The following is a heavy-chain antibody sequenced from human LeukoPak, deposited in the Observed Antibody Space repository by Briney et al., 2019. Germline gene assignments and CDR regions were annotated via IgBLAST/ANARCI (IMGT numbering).Heavy chain of an antibody. D-gene: IGHD1-26*01. CDR1: GYSISSGYY. Sequence: PSETLSLTCAVSGYSISSGYYWGWIRPPPGKGLEWIGIIYHSGSTYYNPSLKSRVTISVDTSKNQFSLKLSSVTAADTAVYYCARHDPGGGSYYERPFDYWGQGTLVTVSS. CDR3: ARHDPGGGSYYERPFDY. V-gene: IGHV4-38-2*01. J-gene: IGHJ4*02. CDR2: IYHSGST.